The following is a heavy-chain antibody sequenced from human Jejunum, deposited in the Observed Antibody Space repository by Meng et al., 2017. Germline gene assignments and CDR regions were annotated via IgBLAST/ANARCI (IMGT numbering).Heavy chain of an antibody. V-gene: IGHV3-53*01. CDR2: IYSGGTT. CDR1: GFIVSSNH. J-gene: IGHJ4*02. Sequence: GESLKISCAASGFIVSSNHMNWVRQAPGKGLEWVSVIYSGGTTYYADSVKGRFTISRDNSKNTLYLQMNDLRTEDTAVYYCARATGSYRLFDWGQGTLVTVSS. D-gene: IGHD2-15*01. CDR3: ARATGSYRLFD.